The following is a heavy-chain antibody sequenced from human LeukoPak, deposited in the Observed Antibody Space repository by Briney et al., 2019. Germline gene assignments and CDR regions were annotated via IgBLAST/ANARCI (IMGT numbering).Heavy chain of an antibody. CDR1: GGSISSYY. CDR3: ARDGGGGGRYNWNDVGYYYYYMDV. V-gene: IGHV4-59*01. D-gene: IGHD1-1*01. J-gene: IGHJ6*03. CDR2: IYYSGST. Sequence: SETLSLTCTVSGGSISSYYWSWIRQPPGKGLEWIGYIYYSGSTNYNPSLKSRVTISVDTSKNQFSLKLSSVTAADTAVYYCARDGGGGGRYNWNDVGYYYYYMDVWGKGTTVTISS.